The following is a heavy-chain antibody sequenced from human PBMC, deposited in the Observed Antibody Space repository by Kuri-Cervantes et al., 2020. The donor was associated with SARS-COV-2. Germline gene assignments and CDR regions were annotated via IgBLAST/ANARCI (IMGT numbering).Heavy chain of an antibody. CDR3: ARSFSSWYPDY. D-gene: IGHD6-13*01. J-gene: IGHJ4*02. V-gene: IGHV4-59*12. CDR2: IYHSGST. CDR1: GGSISSYH. Sequence: GSLRLSCTVSGGSISSYHWSWIRQPPGKGLEWIGYIYHSGSTYYNPSLKSRVTISVDRSKNQFSLKLSSVTAADTAVYYCARSFSSWYPDYWGQGTLVTVSS.